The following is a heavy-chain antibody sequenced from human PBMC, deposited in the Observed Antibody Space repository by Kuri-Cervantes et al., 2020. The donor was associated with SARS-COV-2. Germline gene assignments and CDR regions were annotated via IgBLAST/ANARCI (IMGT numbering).Heavy chain of an antibody. Sequence: LRLSCTVSGGSISSGAYYWSWNRQPPGKGLERIWYIYYSGSTYYNPSLKSRVTISVDTSKNQFSQKLSSVTAADPAVYYCACIAARPYLDYWGQGTLVTVSS. J-gene: IGHJ4*02. D-gene: IGHD6-6*01. CDR2: IYYSGST. CDR1: GGSISSGAYY. V-gene: IGHV4-30-4*08. CDR3: ACIAARPYLDY.